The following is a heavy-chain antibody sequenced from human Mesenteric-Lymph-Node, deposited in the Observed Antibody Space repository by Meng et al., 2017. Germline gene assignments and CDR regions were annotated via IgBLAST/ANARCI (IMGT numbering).Heavy chain of an antibody. D-gene: IGHD6-6*01. Sequence: QVPLVQAGAEVKEPGASGKISCKAYGYTFANYALHWVRQAPGQRLEWMGWISAGDDGRAYSEKFRGRVSFTRDTSATTAYMELSGLRSEDTAIYYCTRDKWAARPSYFDYWGQGTLVTVSS. V-gene: IGHV1-3*01. J-gene: IGHJ4*02. CDR1: GYTFANYA. CDR2: ISAGDDGR. CDR3: TRDKWAARPSYFDY.